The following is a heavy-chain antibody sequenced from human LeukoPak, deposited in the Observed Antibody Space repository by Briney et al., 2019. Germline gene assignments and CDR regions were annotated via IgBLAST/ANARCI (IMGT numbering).Heavy chain of an antibody. V-gene: IGHV1-46*01. Sequence: ASVKVSCKASEYTFTSYYMHWVRQAPGQGLEWMGIVNPSGGSTSYAQKFQGRVTMTRDTSTSTVYMELSSLRSEDTAVYYCARRSDSSGYYYQPVYYFDYWGQGTLVTVSS. CDR2: VNPSGGST. CDR3: ARRSDSSGYYYQPVYYFDY. D-gene: IGHD3-22*01. J-gene: IGHJ4*02. CDR1: EYTFTSYY.